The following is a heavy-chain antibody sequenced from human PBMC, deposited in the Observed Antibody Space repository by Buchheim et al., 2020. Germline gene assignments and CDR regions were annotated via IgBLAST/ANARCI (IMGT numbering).Heavy chain of an antibody. J-gene: IGHJ4*02. V-gene: IGHV3-30-3*01. CDR1: GFTFSSYA. Sequence: QVQLVESGGGVVQPGRSLRLSCAASGFTFSSYAMHWVRQAPGKGLEWVAVISYDGSNKYYADSVKGRFTISRDNSKNTLYLQMNSRRAEDTAVYYCAIGVDRWLVLGAIDYWGQGTL. CDR3: AIGVDRWLVLGAIDY. D-gene: IGHD6-19*01. CDR2: ISYDGSNK.